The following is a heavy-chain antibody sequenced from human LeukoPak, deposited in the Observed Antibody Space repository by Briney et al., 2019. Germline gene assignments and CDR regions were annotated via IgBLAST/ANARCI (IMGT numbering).Heavy chain of an antibody. J-gene: IGHJ4*02. V-gene: IGHV4-59*08. CDR3: ASDSSGYYYPYY. D-gene: IGHD3-22*01. Sequence: PSETLSLTCIVSGGSISRYYWSWIWQPPGKGLEWIGYIHHGGSTNYNPFLKSRVTISVDTSKNQFSLKLSSVTAADTAVYYCASDSSGYYYPYYWGQGTLVTVSS. CDR2: IHHGGST. CDR1: GGSISRYY.